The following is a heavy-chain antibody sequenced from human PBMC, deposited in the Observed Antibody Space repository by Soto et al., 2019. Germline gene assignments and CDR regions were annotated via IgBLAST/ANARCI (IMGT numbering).Heavy chain of an antibody. CDR2: IYYSGST. CDR1: GGSISSGDYY. J-gene: IGHJ5*02. Sequence: PSETLSLTCTVSGGSISSGDYYWSWIRQPPGKGLEWIEYIYYSGSTYYNPSLKSRVTISVDTSKNQFSLKLRSVNAADTAVYCCSRADIRPVSCTSDTYFLRGCFDPWGQGTLVTVSS. CDR3: SRADIRPVSCTSDTYFLRGCFDP. D-gene: IGHD2-21*01. V-gene: IGHV4-30-4*01.